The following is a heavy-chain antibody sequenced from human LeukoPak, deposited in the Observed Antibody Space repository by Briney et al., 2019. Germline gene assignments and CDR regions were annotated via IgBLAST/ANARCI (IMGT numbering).Heavy chain of an antibody. CDR1: GFTFSTYW. CDR2: INSDGSGT. D-gene: IGHD7-27*01. CDR3: TRDTPGDGIDY. J-gene: IGHJ4*02. V-gene: IGHV3-74*01. Sequence: PGGSLRLSCAASGFTFSTYWMHWARQAPGKGLVWVSHINSDGSGTSYADAVKGRFTISRDNAKNTLYLQMNSLRAEDTAVYYCTRDTPGDGIDYWGQGTLVTVSS.